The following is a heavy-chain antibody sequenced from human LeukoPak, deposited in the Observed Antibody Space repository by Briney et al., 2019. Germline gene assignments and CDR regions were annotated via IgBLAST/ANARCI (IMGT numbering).Heavy chain of an antibody. CDR2: IYYSGST. CDR3: ARDWRIGSSWWIDY. D-gene: IGHD6-13*01. CDR1: GGSISSYY. J-gene: IGHJ4*02. V-gene: IGHV4-59*01. Sequence: PSETLSLTCTVSGGSISSYYWSWIRQPPGKGLEWIGHIYYSGSTNYNPSLKSRVTISVDTSKNQFSPKLSSVTAADTAVYYCARDWRIGSSWWIDYWGQGTLVTVSS.